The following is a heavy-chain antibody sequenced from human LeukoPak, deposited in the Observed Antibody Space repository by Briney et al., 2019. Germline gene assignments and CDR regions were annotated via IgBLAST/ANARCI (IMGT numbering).Heavy chain of an antibody. CDR2: INSDGSST. CDR3: ARLKAVAGTAYYFDY. Sequence: GGSLRLSCAASGFTFSSYWMHWVRQAPGKGLVWVSRINSDGSSTSYADSVKGRFTISRDNAKNTLYLQMNSLRADDTALYYCARLKAVAGTAYYFDYWGQGTLVTVSS. CDR1: GFTFSSYW. J-gene: IGHJ4*02. D-gene: IGHD6-19*01. V-gene: IGHV3-74*01.